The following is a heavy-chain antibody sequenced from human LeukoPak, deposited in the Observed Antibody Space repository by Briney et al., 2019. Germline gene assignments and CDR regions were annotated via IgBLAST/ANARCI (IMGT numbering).Heavy chain of an antibody. D-gene: IGHD4/OR15-4a*01. Sequence: GGTLRLSCAASGFTFSSYGMSWVRQAPGKGLGWVSFIYSAGSTHYSDSVKGRFTISIDNSKNTLYLQMNSLRVEDTAVYYCARRAGAYSHPYDYWGQGTLVTVSS. V-gene: IGHV3-53*01. J-gene: IGHJ4*02. CDR1: GFTFSSYG. CDR3: ARRAGAYSHPYDY. CDR2: IYSAGST.